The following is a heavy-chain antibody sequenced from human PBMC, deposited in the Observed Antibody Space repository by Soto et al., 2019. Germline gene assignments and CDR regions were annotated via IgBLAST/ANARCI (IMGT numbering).Heavy chain of an antibody. Sequence: GGSLRLSCAASGFTFSSYEMNWVRQAPGKGLEWVSYISSSGSTIYYADSVKGRFTISRDNAKNSLYLQMNSLRAEDTAVYYCARGSDGGNFDYWGQGTLVTVSS. CDR2: ISSSGSTI. CDR3: ARGSDGGNFDY. D-gene: IGHD2-15*01. J-gene: IGHJ4*02. V-gene: IGHV3-48*03. CDR1: GFTFSSYE.